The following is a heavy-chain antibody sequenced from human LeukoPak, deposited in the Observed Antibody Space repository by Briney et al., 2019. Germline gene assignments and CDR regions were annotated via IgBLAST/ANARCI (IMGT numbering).Heavy chain of an antibody. CDR2: ADTTGNT. CDR1: TAGSITGYH. V-gene: IGHV4-4*07. J-gene: IGHJ5*02. D-gene: IGHD4-17*01. Sequence: PSETLSLTCPVSTAGSITGYHLNLIRPSAGEGLEWNGRADTTGNTKYNPSLKSRVIISVDTSNKRFSLKLTSVTAADTAVYYCARGGGDYVGWFDPWGQGTLVIVSS. CDR3: ARGGGDYVGWFDP.